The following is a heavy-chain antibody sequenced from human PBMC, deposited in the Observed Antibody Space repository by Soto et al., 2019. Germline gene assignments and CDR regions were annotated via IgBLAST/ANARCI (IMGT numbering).Heavy chain of an antibody. CDR1: VGSISSSRYN. CDR3: ARHEVPDGAFDI. CDR2: IYYSGST. Sequence: SETLSLTCTVSVGSISSSRYNWGWIRQPPGKGLEWIGSIYYSGSTYYNPSLKSRVTISVDTSKNQFSLKLSSVTAADTAVYYCARHEVPDGAFDIWGQGTMVT. J-gene: IGHJ3*02. V-gene: IGHV4-39*01.